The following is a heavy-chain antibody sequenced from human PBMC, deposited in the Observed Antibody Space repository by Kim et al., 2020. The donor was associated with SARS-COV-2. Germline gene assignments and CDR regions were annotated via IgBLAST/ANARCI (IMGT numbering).Heavy chain of an antibody. J-gene: IGHJ4*02. D-gene: IGHD6-13*01. CDR3: ARMGYSSSCIDV. Sequence: SETLSLTCTVSGGSISSTYYWGWIRQPPGKGLEWIGTIYYTGSTFYNPSLKSRVTISVDTSKNQFSLKLTSVTAADTAVYYCARMGYSSSCIDVWGQGTLVTVSS. CDR2: IYYTGST. CDR1: GGSISSTYY. V-gene: IGHV4-39*01.